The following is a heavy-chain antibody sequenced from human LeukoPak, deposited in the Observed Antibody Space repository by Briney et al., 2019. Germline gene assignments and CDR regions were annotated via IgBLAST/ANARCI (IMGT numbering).Heavy chain of an antibody. CDR2: IYPEDSDA. CDR1: GHNLNTYW. V-gene: IGHV5-51*01. Sequence: GESLKISCQGSGHNLNTYWIGWVRQMPGKGLEWMGIIYPEDSDARYSPSFQGHVTISADKSISTAYLQWSTLKASDTATYYCARRGSSSSHFDSWGRGTQVIVSS. CDR3: ARRGSSSSHFDS. J-gene: IGHJ4*01. D-gene: IGHD2/OR15-2a*01.